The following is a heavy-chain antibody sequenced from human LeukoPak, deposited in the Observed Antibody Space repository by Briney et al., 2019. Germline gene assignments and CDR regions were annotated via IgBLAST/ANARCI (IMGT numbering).Heavy chain of an antibody. CDR2: IRYDGSNK. J-gene: IGHJ4*02. CDR1: GFTFSSYG. D-gene: IGHD3-22*01. Sequence: PGGSLRLSCAASGFTFSSYGMHWVRQAPGKGLEWVAFIRYDGSNKYYADSVKGRFTISRDNSKNTLYLQMNSLRAEDTAVYYCAKDRIGYSSYYFDYWGQGTLVTVSS. CDR3: AKDRIGYSSYYFDY. V-gene: IGHV3-30*02.